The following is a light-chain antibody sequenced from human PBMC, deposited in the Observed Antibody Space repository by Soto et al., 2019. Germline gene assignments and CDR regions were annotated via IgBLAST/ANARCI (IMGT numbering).Light chain of an antibody. Sequence: DLPMTQSPSSLSASVGDRVTITCRASQSISSYLNWYQHKPGRAPKVLIYFASSLQSGVPSRFSGSGSGTDFTLTIRSLQPEDFATYYCQQAYSTPYTFGQGTKLEIK. J-gene: IGKJ2*01. CDR1: QSISSY. CDR3: QQAYSTPYT. V-gene: IGKV1-39*01. CDR2: FAS.